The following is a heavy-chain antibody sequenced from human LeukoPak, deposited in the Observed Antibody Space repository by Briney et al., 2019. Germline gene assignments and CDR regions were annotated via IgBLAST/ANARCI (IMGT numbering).Heavy chain of an antibody. V-gene: IGHV3-53*01. D-gene: IGHD3-10*01. Sequence: GGSLRLSRTASGFTVSSNYMSWVRQAPGKGLEWVSVIYSGGNTYYADSVRGRFTISRDNSKNTVFLQMNSLRADDTAVYYCASGTTLVQGVIFYYWGQGTLVTVSS. CDR3: ASGTTLVQGVIFYY. J-gene: IGHJ4*02. CDR2: IYSGGNT. CDR1: GFTVSSNY.